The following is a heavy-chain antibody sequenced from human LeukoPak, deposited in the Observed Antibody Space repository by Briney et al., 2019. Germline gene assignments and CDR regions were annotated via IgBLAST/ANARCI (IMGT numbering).Heavy chain of an antibody. V-gene: IGHV4-59*01. CDR2: IYYSGST. D-gene: IGHD4-23*01. CDR1: GGSISSYY. J-gene: IGHJ3*02. CDR3: ARFGGIDAFDI. Sequence: SETLSLTCTVSGGSISSYYWSWIRQPPGKGLEWIGYIYYSGSTNYNPSLKSRVTISVDTSKNQFSLKLSSVTAADTAVYYCARFGGIDAFDIWGQGTMVTVSS.